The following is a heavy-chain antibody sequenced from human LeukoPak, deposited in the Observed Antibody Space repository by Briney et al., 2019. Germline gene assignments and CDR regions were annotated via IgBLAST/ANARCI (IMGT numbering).Heavy chain of an antibody. D-gene: IGHD3-10*02. CDR2: ISYDGSNK. Sequence: GGSLRLSCAASGFTFSSYGMHWVRQAPGKGLEWVAVISYDGSNKYYADSVKGRFTISRDNSKNTLYLQMNSLRAEDTAVYYCAKDLVRGVNRAYYYYGTDVWGQGTTVTVSS. CDR1: GFTFSSYG. J-gene: IGHJ6*02. V-gene: IGHV3-30*18. CDR3: AKDLVRGVNRAYYYYGTDV.